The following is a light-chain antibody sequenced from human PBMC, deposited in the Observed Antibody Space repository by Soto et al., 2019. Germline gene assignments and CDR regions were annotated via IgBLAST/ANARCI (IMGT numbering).Light chain of an antibody. CDR3: QQSYSTPYT. CDR1: QSISNY. Sequence: DIQMIQSPSSLSASVGDRVSLTCRASQSISNYLNWYQQKPGKAPQFLMYAASTLQSGVPSRFSGSGSGTEFTLTISSLQPEDFATYYCQQSYSTPYTFGQGTRLEIK. V-gene: IGKV1-39*01. CDR2: AAS. J-gene: IGKJ2*01.